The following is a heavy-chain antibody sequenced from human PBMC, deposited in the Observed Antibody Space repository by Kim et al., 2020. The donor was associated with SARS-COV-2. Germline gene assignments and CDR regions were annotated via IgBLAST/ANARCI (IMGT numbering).Heavy chain of an antibody. CDR3: TTAGDSSGLPFDY. Sequence: GGSLRLSCAASGFTFSNAWMSWVRQAPGKGLEWVGRIKSNTDGGTTDYAAPVKGRFTISRDDSKNTLYLQMNSLKTEDTAVYYCTTAGDSSGLPFDYWGQGTLVTDYS. V-gene: IGHV3-15*01. D-gene: IGHD3-22*01. CDR1: GFTFSNAW. CDR2: IKSNTDGGTT. J-gene: IGHJ4*02.